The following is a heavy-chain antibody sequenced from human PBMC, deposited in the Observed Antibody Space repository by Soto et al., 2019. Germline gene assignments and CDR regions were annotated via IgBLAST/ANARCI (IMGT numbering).Heavy chain of an antibody. Sequence: EVQLVESGGGLVEPGGSLRLSCAASGFTFSNAWMSWVRQAPGKGLEWVGRIKSKSEGETIDYAAPVKGRFTISRDDSKNPPYLQMNSLESEETGVYYCTRGPVGSTRPLDYWGQGTLVTVSS. V-gene: IGHV3-15*01. CDR2: IKSKSEGETI. D-gene: IGHD2-2*01. CDR1: GFTFSNAW. J-gene: IGHJ4*02. CDR3: TRGPVGSTRPLDY.